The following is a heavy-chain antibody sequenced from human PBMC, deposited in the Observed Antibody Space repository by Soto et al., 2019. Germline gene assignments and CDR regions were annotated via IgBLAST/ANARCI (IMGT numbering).Heavy chain of an antibody. J-gene: IGHJ3*02. V-gene: IGHV5-51*01. CDR2: IYPGDSDT. D-gene: IGHD1-26*01. CDR3: AFGGGIVGATGAFVI. Sequence: GEAQKITRKGSGYSFTSYWIGRVRQKPGKGLEWMGIIYPGDSDTRYSPSFQGQVTISADTPISTAYLLWSRLKASDTAMYCCAFGGGIVGATGAFVIWGQGAMVAV. CDR1: GYSFTSYW.